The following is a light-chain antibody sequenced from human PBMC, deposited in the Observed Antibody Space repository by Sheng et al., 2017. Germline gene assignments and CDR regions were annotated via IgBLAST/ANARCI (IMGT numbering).Light chain of an antibody. CDR3: QQYGSSTGYT. CDR2: SAS. Sequence: EIVLTQSPGTLSLSPGERATLSCRASQSVSSNYLAWYQQKPGQAPRLLIYSASSRVTGIPDRFSGSGSGTDFTLTIGRLEPEDFAIYYCQQYGSSTGYTFGQGTKLEIK. CDR1: QSVSSNY. V-gene: IGKV3-20*01. J-gene: IGKJ2*01.